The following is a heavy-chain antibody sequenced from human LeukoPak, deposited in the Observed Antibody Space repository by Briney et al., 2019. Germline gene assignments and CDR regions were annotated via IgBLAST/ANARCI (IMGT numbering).Heavy chain of an antibody. V-gene: IGHV1-69*13. D-gene: IGHD4-11*01. CDR3: ASIAVPDYSNYEGGYYYYYYMDV. CDR1: GGTFSSYA. Sequence: SVKVSCKASGGTFSSYAISWVRQAPGQGLEWMGGIIPIFGTANYAQKFQGRVTITADESTSTAYMELSSLRSEDTAVYYCASIAVPDYSNYEGGYYYYYYMDVWGKGTTVTVSS. CDR2: IIPIFGTA. J-gene: IGHJ6*03.